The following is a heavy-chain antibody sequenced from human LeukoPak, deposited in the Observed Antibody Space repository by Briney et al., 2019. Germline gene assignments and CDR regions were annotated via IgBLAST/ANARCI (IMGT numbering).Heavy chain of an antibody. CDR3: ARDLGDRVYFDY. V-gene: IGHV4-30-4*01. Sequence: SQTLSHTCTVSGGSISSGDYYWSWIRQPPGKGLEWIGYIYYSGSTYYNPSLKSRVTISVDTSKNQFSLKLSSVTAADTAVYYCARDLGDRVYFDYWGQGTLVTVSS. CDR1: GGSISSGDYY. D-gene: IGHD4-17*01. CDR2: IYYSGST. J-gene: IGHJ4*02.